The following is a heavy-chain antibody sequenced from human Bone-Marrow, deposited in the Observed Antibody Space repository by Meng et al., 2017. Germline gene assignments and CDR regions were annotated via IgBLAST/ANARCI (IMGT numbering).Heavy chain of an antibody. V-gene: IGHV1-2*06. CDR1: GYNFPDYW. CDR3: ARDEDISAAGKLFGDY. CDR2: IDPKSGDT. J-gene: IGHJ4*01. Sequence: ASVKVSCKPSGYNFPDYWLHWVRRAPGRGLEWMGRIDPKSGDTHYAQRFQGRVTMTGDTSISTAYMELSGLRSDDTAMYYCARDEDISAAGKLFGDYWGHGTLVTVSS. D-gene: IGHD6-13*01.